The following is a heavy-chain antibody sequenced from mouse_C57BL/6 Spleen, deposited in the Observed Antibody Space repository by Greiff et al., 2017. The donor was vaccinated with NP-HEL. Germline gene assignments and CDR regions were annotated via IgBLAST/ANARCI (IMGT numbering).Heavy chain of an antibody. V-gene: IGHV1-64*01. J-gene: IGHJ4*01. CDR3: ARTTYYDYDDGYAMDY. CDR1: GYTFTSYW. D-gene: IGHD2-4*01. CDR2: IHPNSGST. Sequence: VQLQQSGAELVKPGASVKLSCKASGYTFTSYWMHWVKQRPGQGLEWIGMIHPNSGSTNYNEKFKSKATLTVDKSSSTAYMQLSSLTSEDSAVYYCARTTYYDYDDGYAMDYWGQGTSVTVSS.